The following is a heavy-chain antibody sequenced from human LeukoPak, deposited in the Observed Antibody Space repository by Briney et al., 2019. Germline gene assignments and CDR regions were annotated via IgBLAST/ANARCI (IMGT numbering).Heavy chain of an antibody. CDR2: ISSSSSTT. J-gene: IGHJ4*02. V-gene: IGHV3-48*01. Sequence: GGSLRLSCAVSGFTFSNAWMSWVRQALGKGLVWVSYISSSSSTTYYVDSVRGRFTISRDNAKNSLYLQMNSLRAGNTGMYYWSSHVNIWDDDGDDWGQGTLVTAPS. CDR3: SSHVNIWDDDGDD. CDR1: GFTFSNAW. D-gene: IGHD1-1*01.